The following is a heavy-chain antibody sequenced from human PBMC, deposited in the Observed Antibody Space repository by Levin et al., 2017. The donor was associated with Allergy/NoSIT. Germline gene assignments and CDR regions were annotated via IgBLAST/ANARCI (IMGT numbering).Heavy chain of an antibody. CDR2: IYYSGST. CDR3: ARETPPNYDFWSGYYSPPRYYYYGMDV. D-gene: IGHD3-3*01. Sequence: SETLSLTCTVSGGSISSGDYYWSWIRQPPGKGLEWIGYIYYSGSTYYNPSLKSRVTISVDTSKNQFSLKLSSVTAADTAVYYCARETPPNYDFWSGYYSPPRYYYYGMDVWGQGTTVTVSS. J-gene: IGHJ6*02. CDR1: GGSISSGDYY. V-gene: IGHV4-30-4*01.